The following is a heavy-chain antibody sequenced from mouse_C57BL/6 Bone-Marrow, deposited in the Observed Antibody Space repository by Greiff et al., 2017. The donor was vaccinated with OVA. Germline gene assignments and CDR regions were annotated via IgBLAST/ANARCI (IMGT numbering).Heavy chain of an antibody. CDR3: ARPYYYGSSYGWYFDV. V-gene: IGHV5-6*01. J-gene: IGHJ1*03. D-gene: IGHD1-1*01. Sequence: EVHLVESGGDLVKPGGSLKLSCAASGLTFSSYGMSWVRQTPDKRLEWVATISSGGSYTYYPDSVKGRFTISRDNAKNTLYLQMSSLKSEDTAMYYCARPYYYGSSYGWYFDVWGTGTTVTVSS. CDR2: ISSGGSYT. CDR1: GLTFSSYG.